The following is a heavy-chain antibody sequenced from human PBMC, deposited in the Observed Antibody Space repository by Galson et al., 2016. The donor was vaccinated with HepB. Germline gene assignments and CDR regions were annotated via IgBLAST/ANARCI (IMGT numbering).Heavy chain of an antibody. V-gene: IGHV3-11*06. J-gene: IGHJ4*01. Sequence: SLILSCAASGFTFSDFYMTWIRQAPGKGLEYVSHISHRGSDTNYADSVKGRFTISRDNAKKALYLQMSSLRAEDTAIYYCARDRTSSAAVDYWGHGTLVTVSS. D-gene: IGHD6-25*01. CDR2: ISHRGSDT. CDR3: ARDRTSSAAVDY. CDR1: GFTFSDFY.